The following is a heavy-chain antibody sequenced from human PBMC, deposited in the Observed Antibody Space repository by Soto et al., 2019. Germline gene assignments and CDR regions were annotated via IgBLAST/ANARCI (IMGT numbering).Heavy chain of an antibody. CDR2: IVPILGPA. Sequence: QVQLVQSGAEVKKPGSSVNVSCKASGGTFNTFAISWVRQAPGQGLEYLGGIVPILGPAFYAQRFQGRVTIPADKSTNTAYLELTSVGSGDTAVYYCARAAKRYFDSWGQGTQVTVSS. CDR1: GGTFNTFA. CDR3: ARAAKRYFDS. V-gene: IGHV1-69*06. J-gene: IGHJ4*02.